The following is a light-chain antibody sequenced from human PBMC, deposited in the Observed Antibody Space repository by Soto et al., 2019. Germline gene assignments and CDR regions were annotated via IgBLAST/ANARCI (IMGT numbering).Light chain of an antibody. CDR2: GAS. J-gene: IGKJ1*01. CDR3: QQRSNWPRT. CDR1: QSVSSSY. V-gene: IGKV3D-20*02. Sequence: EIVLTQSPGTLSLSPGERATLSCRASQSVSSSYLAWHQQRPGQAPRLLIFGASSRATGIPDRFSGSGFGADFTLTISSLEPEDFAVYYCQQRSNWPRTFGQGTKVDI.